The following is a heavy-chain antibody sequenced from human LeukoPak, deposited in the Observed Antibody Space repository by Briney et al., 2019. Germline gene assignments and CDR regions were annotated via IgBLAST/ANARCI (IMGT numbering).Heavy chain of an antibody. V-gene: IGHV4-38-2*02. J-gene: IGHJ5*01. D-gene: IGHD3-10*01. Sequence: SETLSLTCTVSGYSISSGYYWGWIRQPPGKGLEWIGSIYHSGNTHYNMSLKSRVTLTLDKSKNHFSLNLTSVTATDTALYFCARRYAYGSKSFDSRGQGTQVAVSS. CDR2: IYHSGNT. CDR3: ARRYAYGSKSFDS. CDR1: GYSISSGYY.